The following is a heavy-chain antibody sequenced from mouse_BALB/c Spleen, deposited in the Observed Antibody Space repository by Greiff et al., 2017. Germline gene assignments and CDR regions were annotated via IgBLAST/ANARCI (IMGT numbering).Heavy chain of an antibody. D-gene: IGHD2-4*01. J-gene: IGHJ3*01. CDR3: ARDDFWAY. V-gene: IGHV14-1*02. CDR2: IDPENGNT. Sequence: VQLKQSGAELVRPGALVKLSCKASGFNIKDYYMHWVKQRPEQGLEWIGWIDPENGNTIYDPKFQGKASITADTSSNTAYLQLSSLTSEDTAVYYCARDDFWAYWGQGTLVTVSA. CDR1: GFNIKDYY.